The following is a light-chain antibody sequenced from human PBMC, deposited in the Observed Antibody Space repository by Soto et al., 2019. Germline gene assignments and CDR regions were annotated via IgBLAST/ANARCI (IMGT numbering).Light chain of an antibody. J-gene: IGKJ1*01. V-gene: IGKV3-20*01. CDR3: QQYGSSPRT. CDR2: GAS. Sequence: IGFTQSAATLSLSPGERATLSCRASQSVSSNNLAWYQQRPGQAPRVVIYGASTRATGIPERFSGSGSGTDFTLTISSLEPEDSAVYYCQQYGSSPRTFGQGTKVDI. CDR1: QSVSSNN.